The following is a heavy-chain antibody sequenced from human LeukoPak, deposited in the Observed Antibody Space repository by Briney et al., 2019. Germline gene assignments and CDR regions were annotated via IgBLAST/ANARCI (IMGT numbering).Heavy chain of an antibody. J-gene: IGHJ5*02. Sequence: PGGSLRLSCAASGFTFSSYSMNWVRQAPGKGLEWVSYISSSSSTIYYADSVKGRFTISRDNSKNTLYLQMNSLRAEDTAVYYCAKDFPRTYYYDMGHPWFDPWGQGTLVTVSS. CDR2: ISSSSSTI. CDR3: AKDFPRTYYYDMGHPWFDP. CDR1: GFTFSSYS. V-gene: IGHV3-48*01. D-gene: IGHD3-22*01.